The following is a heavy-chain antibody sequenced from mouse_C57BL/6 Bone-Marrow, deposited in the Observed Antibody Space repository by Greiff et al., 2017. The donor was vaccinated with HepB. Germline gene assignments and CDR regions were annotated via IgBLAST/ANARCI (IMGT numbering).Heavy chain of an antibody. D-gene: IGHD2-1*01. V-gene: IGHV5-17*01. J-gene: IGHJ3*01. Sequence: EVKVVESGGGLVKPGGSLKLSCAASGFTFSDYGMHWVRQAPEKGLEWVAYISSGSSTIYYADTVKGRFTISRDNAKNTLFLQMTSLRSEDTAMYYCAMGGNYAWFAYWGQGTLVTVSA. CDR3: AMGGNYAWFAY. CDR1: GFTFSDYG. CDR2: ISSGSSTI.